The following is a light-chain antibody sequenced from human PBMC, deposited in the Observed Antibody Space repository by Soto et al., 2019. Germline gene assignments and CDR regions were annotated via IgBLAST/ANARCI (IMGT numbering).Light chain of an antibody. CDR2: WAS. V-gene: IGKV4-1*01. CDR3: QQYYSSPQT. Sequence: DIVMTQSLDSLAVSLGERATINCKSSQSVLYSSNNKNYLAWYQQKSGQPPKLLIYWASTRESGVPDRFSGSGSGTDFTLTISSLQAEDVAVYYCQQYYSSPQTFGQGTKVEIK. CDR1: QSVLYSSNNKNY. J-gene: IGKJ2*01.